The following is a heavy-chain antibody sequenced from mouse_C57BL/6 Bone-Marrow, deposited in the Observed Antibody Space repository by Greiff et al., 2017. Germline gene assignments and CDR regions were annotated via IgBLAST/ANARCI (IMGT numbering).Heavy chain of an antibody. CDR3: ARDYGSSFDY. Sequence: DVKLVESGGGLVKPGGSLKLSCAASGFTFSSYAMSWVRQTPEKGLEWVATISDGGSYTYYPDNVKGRFTISRDNAKNNLYLQMSHLKSEDTAMYYCARDYGSSFDYWGQGTTLTVSS. V-gene: IGHV5-4*01. J-gene: IGHJ2*01. CDR1: GFTFSSYA. CDR2: ISDGGSYT. D-gene: IGHD1-1*01.